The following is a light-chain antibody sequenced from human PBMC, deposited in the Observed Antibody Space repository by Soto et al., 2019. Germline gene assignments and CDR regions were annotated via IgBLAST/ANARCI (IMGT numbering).Light chain of an antibody. Sequence: EIVLTQSPATLSLSPGERATLSCRASQSVSSYLAWYQQKPCQAPRLLIYGASTRATGIPARFSGSGSGTEFTLTISSLQSEDFAVYYCQQYNNWRTFGQGTKVDIK. V-gene: IGKV3-15*01. J-gene: IGKJ1*01. CDR1: QSVSSY. CDR2: GAS. CDR3: QQYNNWRT.